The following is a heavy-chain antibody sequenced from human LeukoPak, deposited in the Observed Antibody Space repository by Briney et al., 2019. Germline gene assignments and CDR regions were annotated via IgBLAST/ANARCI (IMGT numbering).Heavy chain of an antibody. V-gene: IGHV3-33*08. Sequence: GGSLRLSCAASGFTFSSYGMHWVRQAPGKGLEWVAVIWYDGSNKYYADSVKGRFTISRDNSKNTLYLQMNSLRAEDTAVYYCASGSGSLPNWGQGTLVTVSS. CDR3: ASGSGSLPN. CDR1: GFTFSSYG. J-gene: IGHJ4*02. CDR2: IWYDGSNK. D-gene: IGHD1-26*01.